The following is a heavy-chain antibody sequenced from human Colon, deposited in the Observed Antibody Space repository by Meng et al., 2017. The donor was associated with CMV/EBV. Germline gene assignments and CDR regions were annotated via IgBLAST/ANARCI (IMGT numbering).Heavy chain of an antibody. D-gene: IGHD2-2*01. J-gene: IGHJ4*02. Sequence: SCEASGFTFSYYAMHWVRQAPGKGLEWVAVIPYDGNSEYYADSVKGRFTISRDTSKNTLYLQMNSLRPEDTAVYYCVRGGRSMYQLVSVFWGQGTLVTVSS. CDR2: IPYDGNSE. CDR1: GFTFSYYA. CDR3: VRGGRSMYQLVSVF. V-gene: IGHV3-30*04.